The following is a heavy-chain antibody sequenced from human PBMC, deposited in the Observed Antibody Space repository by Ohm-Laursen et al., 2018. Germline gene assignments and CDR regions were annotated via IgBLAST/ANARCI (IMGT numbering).Heavy chain of an antibody. CDR1: GFTFSSYS. J-gene: IGHJ6*02. CDR2: ISSSSSTI. Sequence: GSLRLSCAASGFTFSSYSMNWVRQAPGKGLEWVSYISSSSSTIYYADSVKGRFTISRDNAKNSLYLQMNSLRAEDTAVYYCARDPNWARGGNGMDVWGQGTTVTVSS. V-gene: IGHV3-48*01. CDR3: ARDPNWARGGNGMDV. D-gene: IGHD7-27*01.